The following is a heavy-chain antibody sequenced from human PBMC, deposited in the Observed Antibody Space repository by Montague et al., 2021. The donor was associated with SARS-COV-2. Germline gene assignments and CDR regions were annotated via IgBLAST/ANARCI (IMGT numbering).Heavy chain of an antibody. V-gene: IGHV4-34*01. J-gene: IGHJ3*02. CDR3: ARTPGQIAGDAFDI. CDR1: RGSFHIFS. D-gene: IGHD2-21*01. CDR2: IDHSGNT. Sequence: SETLSLTCAVYRGSFHIFSWGWIRQSPGKGLEWIGEIDHSGNTKCNPSLERRVTISVDTSKNQFSLKLSSVTAADTAVYYCARTPGQIAGDAFDIWGQGTMVTVSS.